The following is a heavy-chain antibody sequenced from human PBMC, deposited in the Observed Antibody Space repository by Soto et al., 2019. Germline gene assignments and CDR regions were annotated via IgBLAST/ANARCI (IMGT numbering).Heavy chain of an antibody. CDR3: ARRWGTYFDF. V-gene: IGHV4-39*07. CDR1: GGSISSSSYY. Sequence: SETLSLTCTVSGGSISSSSYYWGWIRQPPGKGLEWIGSIYYSGSTYYDPSLKSRVTISVDTSKNQFSLKLSSVTAADTAVYYCARRWGTYFDFWGQGTLVTVSS. J-gene: IGHJ4*02. CDR2: IYYSGST. D-gene: IGHD7-27*01.